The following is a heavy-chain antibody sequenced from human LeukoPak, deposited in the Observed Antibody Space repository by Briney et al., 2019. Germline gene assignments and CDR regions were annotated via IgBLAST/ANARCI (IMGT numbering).Heavy chain of an antibody. CDR2: INAGNGNT. J-gene: IGHJ4*02. CDR1: GYTFTSYA. V-gene: IGHV1-3*01. CDR3: ARDDYDILTGQYYFDY. Sequence: ASVSVSCKASGYTFTSYAVHWVRQAPGQRLEWMGWINAGNGNTKYSQKFQGRVTITRDTSASTAYMELSSLRSEDTAVYYCARDDYDILTGQYYFDYWGQGTLVTVSS. D-gene: IGHD3-9*01.